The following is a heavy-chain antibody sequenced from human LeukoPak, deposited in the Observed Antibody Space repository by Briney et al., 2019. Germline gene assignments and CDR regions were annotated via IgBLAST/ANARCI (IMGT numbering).Heavy chain of an antibody. CDR2: INPNSGGT. V-gene: IGHV1-2*02. D-gene: IGHD2-2*01. Sequence: ASVKVSCKASGYTFTGYYMHWVRQAPGQGLEWMGWINPNSGGTNYAQKFQGRVTMTRDTSISTAYMGLSRLRSDDTAVYYCARGYCSSTSCSTPPDYWGQGTLVTVSS. CDR1: GYTFTGYY. CDR3: ARGYCSSTSCSTPPDY. J-gene: IGHJ4*02.